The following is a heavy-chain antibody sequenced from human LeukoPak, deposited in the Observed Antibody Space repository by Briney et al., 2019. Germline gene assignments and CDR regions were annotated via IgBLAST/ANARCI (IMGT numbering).Heavy chain of an antibody. Sequence: GGSLRLSCAASGFTFSNAWMSWVRQAPGKGLEWVGRIKSKTDGGTTDYAAPVKGRFTISRDDSKNTLYLQMNSLKTEDTAVYYCAKSRVAVAAPRNWFDPWGQGTLVTVSS. CDR3: AKSRVAVAAPRNWFDP. V-gene: IGHV3-15*01. J-gene: IGHJ5*02. CDR2: IKSKTDGGTT. CDR1: GFTFSNAW. D-gene: IGHD6-19*01.